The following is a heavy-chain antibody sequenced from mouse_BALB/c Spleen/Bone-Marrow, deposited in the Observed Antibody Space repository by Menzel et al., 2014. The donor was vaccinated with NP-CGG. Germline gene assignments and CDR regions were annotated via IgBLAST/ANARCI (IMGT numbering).Heavy chain of an antibody. V-gene: IGHV5-17*02. J-gene: IGHJ2*01. CDR3: TRGWNWDDFDH. D-gene: IGHD4-1*01. CDR1: GFTFSSFG. CDR2: INSGSSTI. Sequence: EVQRVESGGGLVQPGGSRKLSCAASGFTFSSFGMHWVRQAPEKGLEWVAYINSGSSTIFYADTVKGRFTVSRDNPKNTLFLQMTSLRSEDTAMYYCTRGWNWDDFDHWGKGTTLPVSS.